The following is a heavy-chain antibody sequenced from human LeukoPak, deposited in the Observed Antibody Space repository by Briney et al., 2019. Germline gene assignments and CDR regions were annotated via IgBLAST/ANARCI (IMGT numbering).Heavy chain of an antibody. J-gene: IGHJ4*02. CDR1: YW. CDR3: ARRSDLSSSWYFDY. Sequence: YWSWTRQPPGKGLEWMGIIYPGDSDTRYSPSFQGQVTIAADKSISTSYLQWSSLKASDTAMYYCARRSDLSSSWYFDYWGQGTLVTVSS. V-gene: IGHV5-51*01. CDR2: IYPGDSDT. D-gene: IGHD6-13*01.